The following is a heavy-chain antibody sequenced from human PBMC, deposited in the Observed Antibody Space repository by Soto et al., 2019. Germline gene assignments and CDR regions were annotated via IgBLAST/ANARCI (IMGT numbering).Heavy chain of an antibody. J-gene: IGHJ5*02. CDR2: ITASGGTR. CDR1: GFIFSSYE. Sequence: GALRLSGSAPGFIFSSYEMNWGRQAAGKGLEWVSHITASGGTRYHAGSVKVRFTISRDNSKNTLYLQMNSLRAEDTAVYYCARESLEYCSSTSCYRTSWGQGTMVTVSS. D-gene: IGHD2-2*02. CDR3: ARESLEYCSSTSCYRTS. V-gene: IGHV3-48*03.